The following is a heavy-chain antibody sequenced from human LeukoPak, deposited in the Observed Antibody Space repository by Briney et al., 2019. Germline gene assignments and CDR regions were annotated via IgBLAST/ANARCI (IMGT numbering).Heavy chain of an antibody. J-gene: IGHJ6*03. Sequence: SETLSLTCTVSGYSISSGYYWGWIRQPPGKGLEWIGEINHGGSTNYNPSLKSRVTISVDTSKNQFSLKLSSVTAADTAVYYCARVLAGVAAYYYYYMDVWGKGTTVTVSS. D-gene: IGHD3-3*01. CDR1: GYSISSGYY. V-gene: IGHV4-38-2*02. CDR3: ARVLAGVAAYYYYYMDV. CDR2: INHGGST.